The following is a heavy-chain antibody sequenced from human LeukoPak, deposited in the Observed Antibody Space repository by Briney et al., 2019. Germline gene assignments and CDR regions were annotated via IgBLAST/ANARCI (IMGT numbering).Heavy chain of an antibody. J-gene: IGHJ4*02. Sequence: GGSLRLSCSASGFTFSNYAMHWVRQAPGKGLEWVGRSRNRAKSYTTDYAASVKGRFTISRDDSKSTLYLQMNSLETEDTAVYYCSRDATGDHWGQGTLVSVSS. V-gene: IGHV3-72*01. CDR2: SRNRAKSYTT. CDR3: SRDATGDH. CDR1: GFTFSNYA.